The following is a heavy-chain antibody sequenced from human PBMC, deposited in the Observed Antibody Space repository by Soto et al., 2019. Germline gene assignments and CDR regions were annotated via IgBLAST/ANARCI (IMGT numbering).Heavy chain of an antibody. D-gene: IGHD2-2*02. J-gene: IGHJ6*02. CDR2: MNPNSGNT. V-gene: IGHV1-8*01. CDR3: ARGDLGYCSSTSCYNYYYGMDV. CDR1: GYTFTSYD. Sequence: QVQLVQSGAEVKKPGASVKVSCKASGYTFTSYDINWVRQATGQGLEWMGWMNPNSGNTGYAQKFQGRVTMTRNTSISTAYMELSSLRSEDTAVYYCARGDLGYCSSTSCYNYYYGMDVWGQGTTVTVSS.